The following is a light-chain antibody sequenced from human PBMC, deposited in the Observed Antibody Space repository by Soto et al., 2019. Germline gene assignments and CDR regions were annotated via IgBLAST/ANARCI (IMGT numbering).Light chain of an antibody. V-gene: IGLV2-14*01. Sequence: QSVLTRPASVSGSPGQSITISCTGTSSDVGGYNYVSWYQQHPGKAPKLMIYDVSNRPSGVSNRFSGSKSGSTASLTISGLQAEDEADYYCSSYTSSSTGVFGTGTKVTVL. CDR3: SSYTSSSTGV. CDR1: SSDVGGYNY. CDR2: DVS. J-gene: IGLJ1*01.